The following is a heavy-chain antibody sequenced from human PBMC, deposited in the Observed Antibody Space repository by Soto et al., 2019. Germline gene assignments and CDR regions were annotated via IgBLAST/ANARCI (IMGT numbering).Heavy chain of an antibody. J-gene: IGHJ5*02. CDR1: GFTFSSYS. D-gene: IGHD3-9*01. V-gene: IGHV3-48*01. CDR3: ARLVSYYDILTGHANWFDP. CDR2: ISSSSSTI. Sequence: EVQLVESGGGLVQPGGSLRLSCAASGFTFSSYSMNWVRQAPGKGLEWVSYISSSSSTIYYADSVKGRFTISRDNAKNSLYLQMKSQRAEDTAVYYCARLVSYYDILTGHANWFDPWGQGTLVTVSS.